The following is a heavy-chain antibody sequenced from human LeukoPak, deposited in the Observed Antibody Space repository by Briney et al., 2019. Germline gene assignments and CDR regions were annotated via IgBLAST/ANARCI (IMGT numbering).Heavy chain of an antibody. D-gene: IGHD3-10*02. CDR1: GFTFSTYW. Sequence: GGSLRLSCVVSGFTFSTYWMNWVRQAPGKGLEWVANIKQDGSDKYYVDSVKGRFTISRDNAKNSLYLQMNSLRAEDTAVYYCAELGITMIGGVWGKGTTVTISS. CDR2: IKQDGSDK. J-gene: IGHJ6*04. CDR3: AELGITMIGGV. V-gene: IGHV3-7*01.